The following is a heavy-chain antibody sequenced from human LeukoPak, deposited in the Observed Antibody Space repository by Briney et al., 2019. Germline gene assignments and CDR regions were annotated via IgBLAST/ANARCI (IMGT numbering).Heavy chain of an antibody. CDR2: IKQDGSEK. CDR1: GFIFSSYW. CDR3: ARNLVGATAD. V-gene: IGHV3-7*01. D-gene: IGHD1-26*01. Sequence: GGSLRLSCAVSGFIFSSYWMSWVRQAPGKGPEWVAHIKQDGSEKYYVDSVKGRFTISRDNAKNTLYLQMNSLRAEDTAVYYCARNLVGATADWGQGTLVTVSS. J-gene: IGHJ4*02.